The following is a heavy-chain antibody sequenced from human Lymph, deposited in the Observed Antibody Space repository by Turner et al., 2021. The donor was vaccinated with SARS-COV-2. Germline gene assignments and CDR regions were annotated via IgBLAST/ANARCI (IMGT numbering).Heavy chain of an antibody. J-gene: IGHJ4*02. V-gene: IGHV1-2*02. CDR1: GYTLTGYY. CDR3: ARSRDLQSMVRGVDPFDY. D-gene: IGHD3-10*01. Sequence: QVQLVQSGAEVKKPGASVKVSCKASGYTLTGYYMHWVRQAPGQGLEWMGWIHPNSGGTNYAQKVQGRVTMTRDTSISTAYMDLSRLRSDDTAMYYCARSRDLQSMVRGVDPFDYWGQGTLVTVSS. CDR2: IHPNSGGT.